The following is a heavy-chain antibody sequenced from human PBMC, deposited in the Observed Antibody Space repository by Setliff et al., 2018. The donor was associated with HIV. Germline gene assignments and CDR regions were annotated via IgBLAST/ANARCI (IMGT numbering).Heavy chain of an antibody. CDR1: GGSISSYY. V-gene: IGHV4-59*01. CDR2: IYYSGST. D-gene: IGHD1-1*01. Sequence: SETLSLTCTVSGGSISSYYWSWIRQPPGKGLEWIGYIYYSGSTNYNPSLKSRVTMSVDTSKNQFSLKLTSVTAADTAVYYCASAGSGTRAPPRYWGQGTLVTVSS. J-gene: IGHJ4*02. CDR3: ASAGSGTRAPPRY.